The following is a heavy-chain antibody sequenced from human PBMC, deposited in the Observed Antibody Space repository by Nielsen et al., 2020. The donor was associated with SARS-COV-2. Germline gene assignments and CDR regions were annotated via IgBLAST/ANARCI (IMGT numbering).Heavy chain of an antibody. J-gene: IGHJ6*02. D-gene: IGHD3-22*01. CDR2: IYYSGST. CDR1: GGSISSSSYY. V-gene: IGHV4-39*07. Sequence: SETLSLTCTVSGGSISSSSYYWGWIRQPPGKGLEWIGSIYYSGSTYYNPSLKSRVTMSVDTSKNQFSLKLSSVTAADTAVYYCARDGAYDSSGYPGPLPWYYYGMDVWGQGTTVTVSS. CDR3: ARDGAYDSSGYPGPLPWYYYGMDV.